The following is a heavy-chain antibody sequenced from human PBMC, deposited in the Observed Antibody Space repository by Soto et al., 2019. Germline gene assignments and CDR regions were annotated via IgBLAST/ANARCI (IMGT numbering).Heavy chain of an antibody. J-gene: IGHJ5*02. Sequence: QVQLQQWGAGLLKPSETLSLTCAVYGGSFSGYYWSWIRQPPGKGLEWIGEINHSGSTNYNPSLKDRVTISVGKSKNQFSLKLSSVTAADTALYYWAGVLRGNYGGKKGFDPWGQGTLVTVSS. D-gene: IGHD4-17*01. CDR2: INHSGST. V-gene: IGHV4-34*01. CDR1: GGSFSGYY. CDR3: AGVLRGNYGGKKGFDP.